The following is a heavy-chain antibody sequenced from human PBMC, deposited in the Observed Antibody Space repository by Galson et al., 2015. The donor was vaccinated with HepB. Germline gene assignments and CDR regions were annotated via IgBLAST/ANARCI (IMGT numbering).Heavy chain of an antibody. Sequence: SLRLSCAASGFTVSTNYMTWVRQAPGKGLEWVSVIYSGGYTYYADSVRGRFTISRDNSKNTLYLHMNSLRAEDTAVYYCARGGSAYYYFDYWGQGTLVTVS. CDR2: IYSGGYT. J-gene: IGHJ4*02. V-gene: IGHV3-53*01. CDR3: ARGGSAYYYFDY. CDR1: GFTVSTNY. D-gene: IGHD3-22*01.